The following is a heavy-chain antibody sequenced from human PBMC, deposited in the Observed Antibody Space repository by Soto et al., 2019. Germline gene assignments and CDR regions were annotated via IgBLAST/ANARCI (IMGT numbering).Heavy chain of an antibody. J-gene: IGHJ3*01. CDR1: GVSITDFY. CDR3: AVGDPPL. V-gene: IGHV4-4*07. Sequence: QVHLQESGPRLVKPSETLSLTCTVSGVSITDFYWTWIRQPAGKGLEWIGRVYGGGSSSYNPSLKSRVTMSLDTSKRHFSLNLTSVTAADTAVYYCAVGDPPLWRQGTLVTVSS. CDR2: VYGGGSS.